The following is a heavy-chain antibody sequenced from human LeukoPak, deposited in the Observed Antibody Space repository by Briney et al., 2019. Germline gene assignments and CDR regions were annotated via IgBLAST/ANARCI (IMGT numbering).Heavy chain of an antibody. CDR1: RGSISGSIRSYY. D-gene: IGHD5-12*01. V-gene: IGHV4-4*09. CDR2: ISSSGSV. CDR3: ARIPLGYSGAYYFDY. J-gene: IGHJ4*02. Sequence: SETLSLTRTVSRGSISGSIRSYYWSWLRQPPGKGLEWIGYISSSGSVNDNPSLRSRVTISVDTSKNQFFLNLSSVSAADTAVYYCARIPLGYSGAYYFDYWGQGTLVTVSP.